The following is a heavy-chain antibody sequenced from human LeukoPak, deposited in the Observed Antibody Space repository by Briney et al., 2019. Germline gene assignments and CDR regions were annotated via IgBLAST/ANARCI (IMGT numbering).Heavy chain of an antibody. CDR3: AKGPNFWLTLVAFHI. CDR2: ISASGRNR. Sequence: GGSLRLSCAASGFTFSNYAMTWVRQAPGKGLELVSVISASGRNRDYAGSVKGRFTITRDNAENTLSLLMNSLRAEDTAVYYCAKGPNFWLTLVAFHIWGQGTKVTVSS. D-gene: IGHD3-3*01. CDR1: GFTFSNYA. J-gene: IGHJ3*02. V-gene: IGHV3-23*01.